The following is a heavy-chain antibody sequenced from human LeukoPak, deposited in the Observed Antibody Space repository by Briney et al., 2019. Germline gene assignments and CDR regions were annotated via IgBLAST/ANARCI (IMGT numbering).Heavy chain of an antibody. CDR2: IYSGGST. CDR1: GFTVGSNY. V-gene: IGHV3-53*01. Sequence: GGSLRLSCAASGFTVGSNYMTWVRQAPGKGLEWVSVIYSGGSTYYAASVKGRFTISRDNSKNTLYLQMNSLRAEDTAVYYCAGGVRGVIFNAFDMWGQGTRVTVSS. CDR3: AGGVRGVIFNAFDM. D-gene: IGHD3-10*01. J-gene: IGHJ3*02.